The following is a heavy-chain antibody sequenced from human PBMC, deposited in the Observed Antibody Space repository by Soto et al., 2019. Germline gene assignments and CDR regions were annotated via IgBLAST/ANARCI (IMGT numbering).Heavy chain of an antibody. CDR3: AKVAFTGYGTSWPFHS. D-gene: IGHD2-2*01. Sequence: QVQLVESGGGVVQPGRSLRLSCAASGFTFSDYGMHWARQAPGKGLEWVAIIFYDGSHEYYADSVKGRFTISRDNSKNTLYLQMTTMSVDDTAVYYGAKVAFTGYGTSWPFHSWGQGTMVTVSS. J-gene: IGHJ4*02. CDR1: GFTFSDYG. CDR2: IFYDGSHE. V-gene: IGHV3-33*03.